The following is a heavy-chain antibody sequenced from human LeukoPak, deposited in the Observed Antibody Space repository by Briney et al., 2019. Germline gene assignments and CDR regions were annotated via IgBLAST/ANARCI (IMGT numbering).Heavy chain of an antibody. CDR2: IYSGGST. CDR1: GFTVSSNY. V-gene: IGHV3-66*01. J-gene: IGHJ6*02. CDR3: ARESSLGCSTSCYYYYYGMDV. Sequence: GGSLRLSCAASGFTVSSNYMSWVRQAPGKGLEWVSVIYSGGSTYYADSVKGRFTISRDNSKNTLYLQMNSLRAEDTAVYYCARESSLGCSTSCYYYYYGMDVWGQGTTVTVSS. D-gene: IGHD2-2*01.